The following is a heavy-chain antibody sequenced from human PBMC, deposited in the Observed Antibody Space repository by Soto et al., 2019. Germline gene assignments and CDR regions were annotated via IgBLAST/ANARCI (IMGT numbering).Heavy chain of an antibody. J-gene: IGHJ4*02. CDR2: ISAFNANR. D-gene: IGHD6-13*01. V-gene: IGHV1-18*01. CDR1: GYSFISYG. CDR3: AKSQIAETGALEY. Sequence: QIQLVQSGAEVNKPGASVRVSCKASGYSFISYGITWVRQAPGQGLEWMGWISAFNANRAYAQKFQGRLTLTTDTSTSTGYMELTTLKSDDTAVYYWAKSQIAETGALEYWGQETLVTVSS.